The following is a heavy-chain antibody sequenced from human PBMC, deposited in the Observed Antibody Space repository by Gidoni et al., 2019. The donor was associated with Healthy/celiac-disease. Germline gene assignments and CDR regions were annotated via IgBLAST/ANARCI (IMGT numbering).Heavy chain of an antibody. D-gene: IGHD6-6*01. Sequence: EVQLLESGGGLVQPGGSLRLYCAASGFTCSSYAMSWVRQAPGKGLEWVSAISGSGGSTYYADSVKGRFTISRDNSKNTLYLQMNSLRAEDTAVYYCAKEGRRQLSGMDVWGQGTTVTVSS. V-gene: IGHV3-23*01. CDR3: AKEGRRQLSGMDV. J-gene: IGHJ6*02. CDR1: GFTCSSYA. CDR2: ISGSGGST.